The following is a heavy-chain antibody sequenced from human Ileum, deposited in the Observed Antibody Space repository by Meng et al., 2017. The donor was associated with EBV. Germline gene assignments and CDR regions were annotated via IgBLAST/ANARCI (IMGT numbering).Heavy chain of an antibody. J-gene: IGHJ4*02. CDR1: GGSMSSTNW. V-gene: IGHV4-4*02. CDR3: ARADKVRFDY. CDR2: IYHSGST. Sequence: MPRPGSGPRLRKPSGTLSLLCAVSGGSMSSTNWWRWVHQPPGKGLEWIGEIYHSGSTNYNPSLKSRVSISVDKSKNQFSLKLSSVTAADTAVYYCARADKVRFDYWGQGTLVTVSS.